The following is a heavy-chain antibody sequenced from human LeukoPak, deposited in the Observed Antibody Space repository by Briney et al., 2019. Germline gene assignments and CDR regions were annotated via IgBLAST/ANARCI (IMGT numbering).Heavy chain of an antibody. D-gene: IGHD2-2*01. CDR1: GYTFTSYG. CDR2: ISAYNGNT. V-gene: IGHV1-18*01. CDR3: ARDGNIVVVPAATYYYYYGMDV. Sequence: ASVTVSCKASGYTFTSYGINWVRQAPGQGLEWMGWISAYNGNTNYAQKLQGRVTMTTDTSTSTAYMELRSLRPDDTAVYYCARDGNIVVVPAATYYYYYGMDVWGQGTTVTVSS. J-gene: IGHJ6*02.